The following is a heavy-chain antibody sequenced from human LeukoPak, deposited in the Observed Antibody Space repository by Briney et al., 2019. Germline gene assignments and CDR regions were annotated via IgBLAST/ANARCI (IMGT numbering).Heavy chain of an antibody. J-gene: IGHJ3*02. V-gene: IGHV3-9*01. CDR3: ARGGSSSWPRGSPDAFDI. CDR2: ISWNSGSI. CDR1: GFTFDDYA. Sequence: GGSLRLSCAASGFTFDDYAMHWVRQAPGKGLEWVSGISWNSGSIGYADSVKGRFTISRDNAKNSLYLQMNSLRAEDTAVYYCARGGSSSWPRGSPDAFDIWGQGTMVTVSS. D-gene: IGHD6-13*01.